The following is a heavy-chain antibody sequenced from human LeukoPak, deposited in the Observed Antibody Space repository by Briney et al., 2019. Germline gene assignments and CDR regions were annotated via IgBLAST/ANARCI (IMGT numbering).Heavy chain of an antibody. CDR2: ISYDGSNK. CDR1: GFTFSSYA. Sequence: PGGSLRLSCAASGFTFSSYAMHWVRQAPGKGLKWVAAISYDGSNKYYADSVKGRFTISRDNSKNTLYLQMNSLRAEDTAVYYCARGVYGGNSPFDYWGQGTLVTVSS. V-gene: IGHV3-30*04. J-gene: IGHJ4*02. D-gene: IGHD4-23*01. CDR3: ARGVYGGNSPFDY.